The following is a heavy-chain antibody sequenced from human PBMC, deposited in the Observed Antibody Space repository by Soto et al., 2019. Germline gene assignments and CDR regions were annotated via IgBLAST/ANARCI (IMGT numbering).Heavy chain of an antibody. J-gene: IGHJ4*02. Sequence: GASVKVSCKASGYTFTGYYMHWVRQAPGQGLEWMGWIIPILGIANYAQKFQGRVTITADKSTSTAYMELSSLRSEDTAVYYCARDEVAAAGYYFDYWGQGTLVTVSS. CDR3: ARDEVAAAGYYFDY. CDR1: GYTFTGYY. CDR2: IIPILGIA. V-gene: IGHV1-69*10. D-gene: IGHD6-13*01.